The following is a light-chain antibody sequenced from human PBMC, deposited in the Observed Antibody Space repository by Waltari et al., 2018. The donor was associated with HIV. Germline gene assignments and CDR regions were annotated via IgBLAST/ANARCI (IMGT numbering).Light chain of an antibody. V-gene: IGLV1-40*01. CDR2: GNN. CDR3: QSYDNRLRGV. J-gene: IGLJ3*02. Sequence: QSVLTQPPSVSGAPGQRVRISCTGTTFNIGAGHAAHWYQHLPGTAPKLLIFGNNNWPSGVPDRFSGSKSGSSASLAITGLQAEDEADYYCQSYDNRLRGVFGGGTKVTVL. CDR1: TFNIGAGHA.